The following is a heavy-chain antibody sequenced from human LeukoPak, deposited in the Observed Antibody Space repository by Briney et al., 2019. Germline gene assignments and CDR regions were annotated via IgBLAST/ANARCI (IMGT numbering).Heavy chain of an antibody. Sequence: ASVKVSRKVSGYTLTELSMHWVRQAPGKGLEWMGGFDPEDGETIYAQKFQGRVTMTEDTSTDTAYMELSSLRSEDTAVYYCATGPPSQYCSSTSCYYNYFDYWGQGTLVTVSS. J-gene: IGHJ4*02. D-gene: IGHD2-2*01. CDR2: FDPEDGET. CDR1: GYTLTELS. CDR3: ATGPPSQYCSSTSCYYNYFDY. V-gene: IGHV1-24*01.